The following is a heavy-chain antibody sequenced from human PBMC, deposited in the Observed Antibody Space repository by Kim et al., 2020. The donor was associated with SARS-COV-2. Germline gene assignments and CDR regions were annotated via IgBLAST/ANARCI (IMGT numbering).Heavy chain of an antibody. V-gene: IGHV3-48*03. CDR3: ARDCSRGYGSGSYSHQYYYYYGMDV. D-gene: IGHD3-10*01. Sequence: GGSLRLSCAASGFTFSSYEMNWVRQAPGKGLEWVSYISSSGSTIYYADSVKGRFTISRDNAKNSLYLQMNSLRAEDTAVYYCARDCSRGYGSGSYSHQYYYYYGMDVWGHGTTVTVSS. CDR2: ISSSGSTI. CDR1: GFTFSSYE. J-gene: IGHJ6*02.